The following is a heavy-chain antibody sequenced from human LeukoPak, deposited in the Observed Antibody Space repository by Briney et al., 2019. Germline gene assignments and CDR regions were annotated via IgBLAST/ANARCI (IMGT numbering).Heavy chain of an antibody. CDR1: GFTFSSYD. CDR2: IGTAGDT. Sequence: GGSLRLSCAASGFTFSSYDMHWVRQATGKGLEWVSAIGTAGDTYYPGSVKGRFTISRENAKNSLYLQMNSLRAEDTAVYYCARAPHYYDSSDSFDYWGQGTLVTVSS. J-gene: IGHJ4*02. CDR3: ARAPHYYDSSDSFDY. V-gene: IGHV3-13*01. D-gene: IGHD3-22*01.